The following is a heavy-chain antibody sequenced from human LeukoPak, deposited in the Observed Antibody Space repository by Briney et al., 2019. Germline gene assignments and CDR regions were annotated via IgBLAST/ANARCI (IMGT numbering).Heavy chain of an antibody. J-gene: IGHJ4*02. D-gene: IGHD2-2*02. Sequence: ASVKVSCKASGYTFTSYAMHWVRQAPGQRLEWMGWISAYNGNTNYAQKLQGRVTMTTDTSTSTAYMELRSLRSDDTAVYYCARARGIVVVPAAIDYWGQGTLVTVSS. V-gene: IGHV1-18*01. CDR2: ISAYNGNT. CDR3: ARARGIVVVPAAIDY. CDR1: GYTFTSYA.